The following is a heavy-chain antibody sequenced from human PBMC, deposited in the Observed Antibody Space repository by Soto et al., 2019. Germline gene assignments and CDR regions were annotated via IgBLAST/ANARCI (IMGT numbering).Heavy chain of an antibody. J-gene: IGHJ5*02. V-gene: IGHV4-61*01. CDR3: GRLTSSRWFDP. CDR1: GGSVNTGTSY. CDR2: IYFTGGT. D-gene: IGHD2-2*01. Sequence: SETLSLTCTVSGGSVNTGTSYWTWIRQPPGRGMEWIGYIYFTGGTKYNPSLKSRVTMSLDTSSNQFSLRLSAVTTADTAVYFCGRLTSSRWFDPWGQGTLVTVSS.